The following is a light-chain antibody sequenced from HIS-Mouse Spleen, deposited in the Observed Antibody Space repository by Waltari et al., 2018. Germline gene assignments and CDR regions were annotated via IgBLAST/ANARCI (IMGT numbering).Light chain of an antibody. CDR2: EVS. Sequence: QSALTQPPSASGSPGQSVTISCTGTSSDVGGYNYVSWYQQHPGKAPNLMIYEVSKRPSGVPVRFAGSKSGNPASLTVSGLQAEDEADYYCSSYAGSNNFNVVFGGGTKLTVL. CDR3: SSYAGSNNFNVV. J-gene: IGLJ2*01. V-gene: IGLV2-8*01. CDR1: SSDVGGYNY.